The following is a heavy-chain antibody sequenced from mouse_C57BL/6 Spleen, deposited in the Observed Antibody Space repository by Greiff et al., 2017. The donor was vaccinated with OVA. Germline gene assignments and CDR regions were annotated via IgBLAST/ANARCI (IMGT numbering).Heavy chain of an antibody. D-gene: IGHD2-2*01. CDR2: IDPSDSYT. Sequence: VQLQQPGAELVKPGASVKLSCKASGYTFTSYWMQWVKQRPGQGLEWIGEIDPSDSYTNYNQKFKGKATLTVDTSSSTAYMQLSSLTSEDSAVYYCARGTTMVTTTGYYAMDYWGQGTSVTVSS. CDR1: GYTFTSYW. CDR3: ARGTTMVTTTGYYAMDY. J-gene: IGHJ4*01. V-gene: IGHV1-50*01.